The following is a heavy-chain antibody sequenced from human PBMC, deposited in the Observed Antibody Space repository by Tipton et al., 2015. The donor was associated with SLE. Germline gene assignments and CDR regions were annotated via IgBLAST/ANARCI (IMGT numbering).Heavy chain of an antibody. J-gene: IGHJ4*02. V-gene: IGHV4-34*01. CDR3: ASGTLEWSHEPDY. CDR2: IDHSGVT. CDR1: GRSFIGSY. D-gene: IGHD3-3*01. Sequence: TLSLTCAVYGRSFIGSYWTWIRQPPGKGLEWIGDIDHSGVTHYNPSLKSRVTISRDTSGNQFSLRLSSVTAADTAMFYCASGTLEWSHEPDYWGQGTLVTVSS.